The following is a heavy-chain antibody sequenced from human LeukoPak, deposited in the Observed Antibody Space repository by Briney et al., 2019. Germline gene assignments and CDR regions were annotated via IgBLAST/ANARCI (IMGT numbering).Heavy chain of an antibody. V-gene: IGHV4-34*01. CDR3: ARGRGEIVVVPAPVPFDY. CDR2: INHSGST. Sequence: PSETLSLTCAVYGGSFSGYYWSWIRQPPGKGLEWIGEINHSGSTNYNPSLKSRVTISVDTSKNQFPLKLSSVTAADTAVYYCARGRGEIVVVPAPVPFDYWGQGTLVTVSS. CDR1: GGSFSGYY. D-gene: IGHD2-2*01. J-gene: IGHJ4*02.